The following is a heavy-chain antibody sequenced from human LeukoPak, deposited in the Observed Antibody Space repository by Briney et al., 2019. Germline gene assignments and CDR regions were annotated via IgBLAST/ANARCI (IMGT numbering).Heavy chain of an antibody. CDR2: ISFSSTHI. Sequence: PGGSLRLSCAASGFTFSSYWMSWVRQAPGKGLEWVSSISFSSTHIYYADSIQGRFTISRDNAENSLYLQMNSLRAEDTAVYYCAKDEDYYDSSGYWGYFDYWGQGTLVTVSS. D-gene: IGHD3-22*01. J-gene: IGHJ4*02. CDR3: AKDEDYYDSSGYWGYFDY. CDR1: GFTFSSYW. V-gene: IGHV3-21*06.